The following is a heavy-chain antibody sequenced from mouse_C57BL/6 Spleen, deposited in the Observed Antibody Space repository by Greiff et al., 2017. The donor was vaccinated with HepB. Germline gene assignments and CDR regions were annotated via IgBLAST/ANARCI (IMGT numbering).Heavy chain of an antibody. CDR2: INPGSGGT. Sequence: LQESGAELVRPGPSVKVSCKASGYAFTNYLIEWVKQRPGQGLEWIGVINPGSGGTNYNEKFKGKATLTADKSSSTAYMQLSSLTSEDSAVYFCARRELLRAYAMDYWGQGTSVTVSS. CDR1: GYAFTNYL. CDR3: ARRELLRAYAMDY. V-gene: IGHV1-54*01. D-gene: IGHD1-1*01. J-gene: IGHJ4*01.